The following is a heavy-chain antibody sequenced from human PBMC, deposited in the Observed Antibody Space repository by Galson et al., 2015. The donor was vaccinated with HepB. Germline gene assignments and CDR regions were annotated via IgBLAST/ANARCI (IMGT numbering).Heavy chain of an antibody. CDR3: ARVGPGRDGYNYGVLDI. CDR1: GDSVSSNRAA. CDR2: TLYRSKWSI. J-gene: IGHJ3*02. D-gene: IGHD5-24*01. V-gene: IGHV6-1*01. Sequence: CAISGDSVSSNRAAWNWIRQSPSRGLEWLGRTLYRSKWSIDYAASVRSRIIINPNTSNNQVSLQLNSVTPEDTAVYYCARVGPGRDGYNYGVLDIWAQGTMVTVSS.